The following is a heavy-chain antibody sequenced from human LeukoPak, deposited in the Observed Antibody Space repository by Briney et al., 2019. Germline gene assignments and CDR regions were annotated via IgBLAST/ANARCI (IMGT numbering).Heavy chain of an antibody. CDR1: GGTFSSYA. Sequence: ASVKVSCKASGGTFSSYAISWVRQAPGQGLEWMGWMNPDSGNTGYAQKFQGRVTITRNTSISTAYMELSSLRSEDTAVYYCARGGYSYGLSTSWGQGTLVTVSS. J-gene: IGHJ5*02. CDR3: ARGGYSYGLSTS. V-gene: IGHV1-8*03. D-gene: IGHD5-18*01. CDR2: MNPDSGNT.